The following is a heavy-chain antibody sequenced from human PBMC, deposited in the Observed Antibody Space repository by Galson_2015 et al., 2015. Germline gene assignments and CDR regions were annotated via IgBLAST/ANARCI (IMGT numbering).Heavy chain of an antibody. D-gene: IGHD3-3*01. V-gene: IGHV7-4-1*02. CDR2: VNTNTGNP. Sequence: SVKVSRKASGFPFTSYAVNWVRQAPGQGLEWMGWVNTNTGNPTYAQAFTGRFVFSLDTSVSTAYLQITSLKAEDTAVYYCARSWWGYDYSSATNWLDPWGQGTLVTVSS. J-gene: IGHJ5*02. CDR3: ARSWWGYDYSSATNWLDP. CDR1: GFPFTSYA.